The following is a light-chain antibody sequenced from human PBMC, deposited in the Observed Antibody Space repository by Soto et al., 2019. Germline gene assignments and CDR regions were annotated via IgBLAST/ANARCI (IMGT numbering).Light chain of an antibody. Sequence: DIQLTQSPSFLSASVGDRVTITCRASQGISSYLAWYQQKPGKAPKLLIYAASTMQSGVPSRFSSRASVTEFTLPIISLQPEDFATNYCQQLNSYPFLTFGGGTKVDIK. CDR1: QGISSY. V-gene: IGKV1-9*01. J-gene: IGKJ4*01. CDR3: QQLNSYPFLT. CDR2: AAS.